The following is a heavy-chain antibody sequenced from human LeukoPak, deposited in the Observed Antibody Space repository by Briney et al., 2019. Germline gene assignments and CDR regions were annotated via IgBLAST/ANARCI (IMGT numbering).Heavy chain of an antibody. CDR3: ARAPTYSSSWYSKTAYFDY. CDR1: GFTFSDYY. J-gene: IGHJ4*02. V-gene: IGHV3-11*01. Sequence: PGGSLRLSCAASGFTFSDYYMSWIRQAPGKRLEWVSYISSSGSTIYYADSVKGRFTISRDNAKNSLYLQMNSLRAEDTAMYYCARAPTYSSSWYSKTAYFDYWGQGTLVTVSS. D-gene: IGHD6-13*01. CDR2: ISSSGSTI.